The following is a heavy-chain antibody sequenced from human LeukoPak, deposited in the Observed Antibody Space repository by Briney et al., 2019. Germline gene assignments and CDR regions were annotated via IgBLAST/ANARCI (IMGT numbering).Heavy chain of an antibody. Sequence: GGSLRLSCAASGFTFSSYGMHWVRQAPGKGLEWVAVISYDGSNKYYADSVKGRFTISRDNSKNTLYLQMNSLRAEDTAVYYCARPLYYYDSSGYYPDAFDIWGQGTMVTVSS. V-gene: IGHV3-30*03. CDR3: ARPLYYYDSSGYYPDAFDI. CDR2: ISYDGSNK. CDR1: GFTFSSYG. D-gene: IGHD3-22*01. J-gene: IGHJ3*02.